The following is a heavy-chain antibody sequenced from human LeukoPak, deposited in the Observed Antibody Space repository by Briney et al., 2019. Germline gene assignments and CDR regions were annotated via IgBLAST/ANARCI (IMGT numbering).Heavy chain of an antibody. CDR3: ARGRYGHWAFDY. V-gene: IGHV4-31*03. D-gene: IGHD7-27*01. Sequence: SETLSLTCTVSGGSISSGGYYWSWIRQHPGKGLEWIGYIYYSGSTYYNPSLKSRVTISVDTSKNQFSLKLSSVTAADTAVYYCARGRYGHWAFDYWGQGTLVTVSS. CDR2: IYYSGST. J-gene: IGHJ4*02. CDR1: GGSISSGGYY.